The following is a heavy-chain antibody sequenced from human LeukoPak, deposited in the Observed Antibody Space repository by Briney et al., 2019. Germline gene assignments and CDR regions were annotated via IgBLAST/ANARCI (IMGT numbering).Heavy chain of an antibody. Sequence: GASGKVSCKASGGPFSSYAISWLRQAPGQGLEWMGRIIPILGIANYAQKFQGRVTITADKSTSTAYMELSSLRSEDTAVYYCARDNNKQWPHYDYWGRRTLVTVSS. V-gene: IGHV1-69*04. D-gene: IGHD6-19*01. CDR3: ARDNNKQWPHYDY. CDR2: IIPILGIA. CDR1: GGPFSSYA. J-gene: IGHJ4*02.